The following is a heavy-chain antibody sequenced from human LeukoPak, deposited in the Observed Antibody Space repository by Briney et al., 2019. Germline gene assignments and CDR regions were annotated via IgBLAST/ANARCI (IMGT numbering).Heavy chain of an antibody. J-gene: IGHJ3*02. CDR2: IYYSGST. CDR1: GGSISISSYY. D-gene: IGHD3-10*01. CDR3: VGQKPGLRAFDI. Sequence: SETLSLTCTVSGGSISISSYYWGWIRQPPGKGLEWIGSIYYSGSTYYNPSLKSRVTISVDTSKNQFSLQLSSVTPEDTAVYYCVGQKPGLRAFDIWGQGTMVTVSS. V-gene: IGHV4-39*01.